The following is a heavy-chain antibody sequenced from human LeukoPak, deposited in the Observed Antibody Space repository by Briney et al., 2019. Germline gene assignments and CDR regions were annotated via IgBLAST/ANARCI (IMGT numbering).Heavy chain of an antibody. CDR3: ARGGFDSYYYYYMDV. V-gene: IGHV4-61*02. Sequence: PSQTLSLTCTVSGGSISSGSYYWSWIRQPAGKGLEWIGRIYTSGSTNYNPSLKSRVIISVDTSKNQFSLKLSSVTAADTAVYYCARGGFDSYYYYYMDVWGKGTTVTVSS. CDR2: IYTSGST. D-gene: IGHD3-10*01. CDR1: GGSISSGSYY. J-gene: IGHJ6*03.